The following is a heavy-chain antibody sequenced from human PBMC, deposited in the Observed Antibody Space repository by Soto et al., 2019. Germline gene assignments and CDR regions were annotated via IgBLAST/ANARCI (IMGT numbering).Heavy chain of an antibody. D-gene: IGHD2-2*01. CDR2: IYSGDSDT. Sequence: PGESLKISCKGSEYSFTRYWIGWVRQIPGKGLEWMGIIYSGDSDTRYSPSFHGQVTISADKSISTASLQWSSLKTSDTAMYCCSRPSCGLSYYHEMEVWRQAKTVTVSS. V-gene: IGHV5-51*01. CDR3: SRPSCGLSYYHEMEV. J-gene: IGHJ6*01. CDR1: EYSFTRYW.